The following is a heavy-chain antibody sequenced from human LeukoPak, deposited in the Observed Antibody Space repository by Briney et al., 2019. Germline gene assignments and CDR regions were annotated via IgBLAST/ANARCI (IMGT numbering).Heavy chain of an antibody. CDR2: IYSGGST. CDR1: GFTVSSNY. CDR3: AKGSSLYVDY. J-gene: IGHJ4*02. V-gene: IGHV3-53*05. Sequence: PGGSLRLSCAASGFTVSSNYMSWVRQAPGKGLEWVSVIYSGGSTYYADSVKGRFTISRDNAKNSLYLQMNSLRAEDTALYYCAKGSSLYVDYWGQGTLVTVSS. D-gene: IGHD6-13*01.